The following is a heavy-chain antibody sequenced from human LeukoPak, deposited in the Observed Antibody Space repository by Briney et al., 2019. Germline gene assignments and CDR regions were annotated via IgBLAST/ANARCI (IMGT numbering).Heavy chain of an antibody. CDR2: INPNSGGT. CDR1: GYTFTDYY. CDR3: ARVVDTAMDFDY. Sequence: PRASVKVSCKASGYTFTDYYMHWVRQAPGQGLEWMGWINPNSGGTNYAQKFQGRVTMTGDTSISTAYMELSRLRSDDTAVYYCARVVDTAMDFDYWGQGTLVTVSS. D-gene: IGHD5-18*01. V-gene: IGHV1-2*02. J-gene: IGHJ4*02.